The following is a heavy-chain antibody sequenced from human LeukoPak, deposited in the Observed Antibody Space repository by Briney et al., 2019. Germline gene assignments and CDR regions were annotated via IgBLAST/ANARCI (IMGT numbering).Heavy chain of an antibody. CDR1: GFTFSSYG. J-gene: IGHJ4*02. Sequence: PGRSLRLSCAASGFTFSSYGMHWVRQAPGKGLEWVAVIWYDGSNKYYADSVKGRFTISRDNSKNTLYLQMNSLRAEDTAVYYCRVATIKGDYWGQGTLVTVSS. D-gene: IGHD5-12*01. CDR3: RVATIKGDY. CDR2: IWYDGSNK. V-gene: IGHV3-33*01.